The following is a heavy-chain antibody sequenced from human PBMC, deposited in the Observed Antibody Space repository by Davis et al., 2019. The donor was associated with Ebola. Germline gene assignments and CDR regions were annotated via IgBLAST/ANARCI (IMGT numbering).Heavy chain of an antibody. J-gene: IGHJ4*02. V-gene: IGHV3-30*04. CDR1: GFSLSSFA. CDR2: MSYDERNK. D-gene: IGHD3-9*01. CDR3: ARDRRMYDILTGYSMSDY. Sequence: PGGSLRLSCVVSGFSLSSFAMHWVRQAPGKGLEWVAAMSYDERNKFYGDSVKGRFIISRDTSKNTLYLQMNSLRPEDTAVYFCARDRRMYDILTGYSMSDYWGQGTLVTVSS.